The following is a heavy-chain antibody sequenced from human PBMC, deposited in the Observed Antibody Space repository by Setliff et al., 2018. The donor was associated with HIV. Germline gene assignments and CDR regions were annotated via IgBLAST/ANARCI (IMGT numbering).Heavy chain of an antibody. Sequence: SETLSLTCTVSGGSISSYYWSWIRQPPGRGLEWIGYIYYSGSTNYNPSLKSRVTISVDTSKNQFSLKLSSVTAADTAVYYCARAAYGSSWYVGTKDYYYYYMDVWGKGTTVTVSS. CDR2: IYYSGST. D-gene: IGHD6-13*01. J-gene: IGHJ6*03. CDR3: ARAAYGSSWYVGTKDYYYYYMDV. V-gene: IGHV4-59*01. CDR1: GGSISSYY.